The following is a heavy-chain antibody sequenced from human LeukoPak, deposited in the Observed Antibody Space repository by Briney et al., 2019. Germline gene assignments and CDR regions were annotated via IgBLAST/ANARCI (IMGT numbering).Heavy chain of an antibody. CDR1: GYTFTDYY. Sequence: ASVRVSCKTSGYTFTDYYLHWVRQAPGQGLEWMERIGPNSGGTNYAQKFQVRVTVTRDTSISTVYMELSGLRSDDTAVYYCARVPGPYTTSRFDYWGQGTLVTVSS. D-gene: IGHD6-13*01. J-gene: IGHJ4*02. V-gene: IGHV1-2*02. CDR3: ARVPGPYTTSRFDY. CDR2: IGPNSGGT.